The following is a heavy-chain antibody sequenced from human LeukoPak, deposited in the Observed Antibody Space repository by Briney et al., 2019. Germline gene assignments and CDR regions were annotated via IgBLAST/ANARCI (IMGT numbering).Heavy chain of an antibody. CDR3: STDWEYSYGQDYYYMDV. J-gene: IGHJ6*03. Sequence: ASVKVSCKASGYTFTSYAMHWVRQAPGQRLEWMGWINVGNGNTKYSQEFQGRVTITRDTSASTAYMELSSLRSDDTAVYYCSTDWEYSYGQDYYYMDVWGKGTTVTISS. V-gene: IGHV1-3*01. CDR1: GYTFTSYA. CDR2: INVGNGNT. D-gene: IGHD5-18*01.